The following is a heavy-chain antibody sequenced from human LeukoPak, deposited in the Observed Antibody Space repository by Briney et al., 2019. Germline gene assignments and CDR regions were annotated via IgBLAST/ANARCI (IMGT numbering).Heavy chain of an antibody. D-gene: IGHD6-19*01. CDR1: GFTFTDYY. V-gene: IGHV3-11*06. J-gene: IGHJ4*02. CDR3: ARIKGYSSPTFDI. Sequence: PGGSLRLSCAASGFTFTDYYMTWIRQAPGKGLEWLPYISTFSTYTNYADSVKGRFTISRDNANQSLFLQMDSLRADDTAVYYCARIKGYSSPTFDIWGQGTLVTVSS. CDR2: ISTFSTYT.